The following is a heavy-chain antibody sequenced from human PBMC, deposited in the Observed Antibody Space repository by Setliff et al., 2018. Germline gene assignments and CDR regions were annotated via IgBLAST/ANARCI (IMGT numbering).Heavy chain of an antibody. D-gene: IGHD2-21*02. J-gene: IGHJ3*02. CDR1: GFTFSNYW. CDR2: INRDGSNI. Sequence: GGSLRLSCAASGFTFSNYWMHWVRQAPGKGLVWVSHINRDGSNIRYADSVKGRFTISRDIAKNTPYLQINSLRAEDTAVYYCARAFGGNSDAFDIWGQGTMVT. V-gene: IGHV3-74*01. CDR3: ARAFGGNSDAFDI.